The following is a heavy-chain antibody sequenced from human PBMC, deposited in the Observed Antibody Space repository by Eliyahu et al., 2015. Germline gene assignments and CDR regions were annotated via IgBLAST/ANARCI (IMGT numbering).Heavy chain of an antibody. Sequence: QVQLVQSGAEVKKPGASVKVSCEAXGNIFTGYYVHWVRQAPGQGLEWVGWVEPNSGDTDFAQKFKGRFTMTSDTSIRTAYMELSSLRSDDTAVYYCARDGNGRSYDYWGQGTLVTVSS. CDR2: VEPNSGDT. D-gene: IGHD1-1*01. V-gene: IGHV1-2*02. J-gene: IGHJ4*02. CDR1: GNIFTGYY. CDR3: ARDGNGRSYDY.